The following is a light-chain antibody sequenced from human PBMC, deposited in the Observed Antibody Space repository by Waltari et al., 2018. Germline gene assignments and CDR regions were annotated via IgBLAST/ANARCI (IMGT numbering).Light chain of an antibody. Sequence: QSVLTQPPYASGTPGQRVTVSCSGSSSNIGSNYVYCYQLLPGTAPKLLIYRNNQRPSGVPDRFSGSKSGTSASLAISGLRSEDEADYYCATWDDSLSINWVFGGGTKVTVL. CDR1: SSNIGSNY. J-gene: IGLJ3*02. CDR2: RNN. V-gene: IGLV1-47*01. CDR3: ATWDDSLSINWV.